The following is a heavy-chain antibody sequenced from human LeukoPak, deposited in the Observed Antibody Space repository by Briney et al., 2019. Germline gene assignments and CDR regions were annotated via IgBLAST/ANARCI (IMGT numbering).Heavy chain of an antibody. CDR2: IYHNRST. V-gene: IGHV4-34*01. Sequence: SETLSLTCAVYGGSFSPYYWSWIRQSPDKGLEWIGEIYHNRSTNYNPSLKSRVTISVDTSKNQFSLKLSSVTAADTAVYYCARVTGYMIEDYFDYWGQGTLVTVSS. D-gene: IGHD3-22*01. CDR1: GGSFSPYY. CDR3: ARVTGYMIEDYFDY. J-gene: IGHJ4*02.